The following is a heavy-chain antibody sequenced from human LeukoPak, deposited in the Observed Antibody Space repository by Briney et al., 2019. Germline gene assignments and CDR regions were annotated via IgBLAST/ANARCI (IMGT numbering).Heavy chain of an antibody. CDR3: ARVTYYYGSPINP. CDR1: DGSISSYY. CDR2: IYYSGST. D-gene: IGHD3-10*01. J-gene: IGHJ5*02. V-gene: IGHV4-59*01. Sequence: PSETLSLTCTVSDGSISSYYWSWIRQPPGKGLEWIGYIYYSGSTNYNPSLKSRVTISVDTSKNQSSLKLSSVTAADTAVYYCARVTYYYGSPINPWGQGTLVTVSS.